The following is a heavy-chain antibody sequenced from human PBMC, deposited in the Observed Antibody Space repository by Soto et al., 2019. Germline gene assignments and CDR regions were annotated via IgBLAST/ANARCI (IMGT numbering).Heavy chain of an antibody. V-gene: IGHV3-23*01. CDR3: ANVGYCSGGSCGAFDY. J-gene: IGHJ4*02. Sequence: GGSLRLSCAASGFTFSSYAMSWVRQAPGKGLEWVSAISGSGGSTYYADSVKGWFTISRDNSKNTLYLQMNSLRAEDTAVYYCANVGYCSGGSCGAFDYWGQGTLVTVSS. CDR1: GFTFSSYA. CDR2: ISGSGGST. D-gene: IGHD2-15*01.